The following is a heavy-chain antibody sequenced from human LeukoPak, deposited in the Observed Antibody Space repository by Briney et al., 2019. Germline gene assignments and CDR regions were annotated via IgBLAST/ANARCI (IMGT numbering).Heavy chain of an antibody. CDR1: GFTFSTSV. V-gene: IGHV3-23*01. CDR2: ISAGGDST. CDR3: AKGAGGPFEF. Sequence: PGGSLRLSCAASGFTFSTSVMTWVRQAPGKGLEWVSAISAGGDSTFYADSVKGRFPISRDNSKNTVFLQMTTLRPDDTAMYYCAKGAGGPFEFWGQGTLVTVSS. D-gene: IGHD3-10*01. J-gene: IGHJ4*02.